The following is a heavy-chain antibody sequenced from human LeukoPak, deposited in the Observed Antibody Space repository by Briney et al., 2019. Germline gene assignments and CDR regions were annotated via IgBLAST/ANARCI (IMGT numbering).Heavy chain of an antibody. Sequence: PSETLSLTCTVSGGSISSYYWSWIRQPPGKGLEWIGYIHYTGSTNYNPSLKSRVTISVDTSKNQFSLKLSSVTAADTAVYYCARLGYYDSSGYYTTLFDYWGQGTLVTVSS. CDR1: GGSISSYY. J-gene: IGHJ4*02. CDR3: ARLGYYDSSGYYTTLFDY. D-gene: IGHD3-22*01. CDR2: IHYTGST. V-gene: IGHV4-59*01.